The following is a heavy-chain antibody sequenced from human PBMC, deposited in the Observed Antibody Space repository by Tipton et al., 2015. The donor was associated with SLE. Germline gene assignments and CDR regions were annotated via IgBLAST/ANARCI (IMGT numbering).Heavy chain of an antibody. Sequence: LRLSCTVSGGSVSSSSYYWGWIRQPPGKGLEWIGSIYYTGNTFYNPSLKSRVVLSIDTSKSHFSLEMKSVTAADTAVYYCARLQLRSLEWLQQGEFDSWGQGTLVTVTS. CDR2: IYYTGNT. D-gene: IGHD3-3*01. CDR3: ARLQLRSLEWLQQGEFDS. CDR1: GGSVSSSSYY. J-gene: IGHJ4*02. V-gene: IGHV4-39*07.